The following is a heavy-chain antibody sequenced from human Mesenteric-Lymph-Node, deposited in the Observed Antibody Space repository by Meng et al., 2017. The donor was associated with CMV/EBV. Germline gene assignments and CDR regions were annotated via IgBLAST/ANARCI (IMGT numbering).Heavy chain of an antibody. CDR1: YTFTTYS. Sequence: YTFTTYSLNWVRQAPGQGLEWMGWINTNTGNPTYAQGVTGRFVFSSDTSVSTAYLQISSLKAEDTAVYYCARGDSTGLIGGEYNFDYWGQGTLVTVSS. V-gene: IGHV7-4-1*02. CDR2: INTNTGNP. J-gene: IGHJ4*02. D-gene: IGHD1-26*01. CDR3: ARGDSTGLIGGEYNFDY.